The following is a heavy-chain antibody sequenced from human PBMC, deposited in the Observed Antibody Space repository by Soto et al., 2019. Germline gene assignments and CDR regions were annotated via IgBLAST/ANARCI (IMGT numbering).Heavy chain of an antibody. Sequence: GESVKMSCKGGGFDLSLFGMVWVLHMHGQVLEWVAIIYPHDSDTRYSPSCLGQVTISAYKSIRTAYLQWSSLEASDNAMYDCARVSPGTRTTSRPHSYYGMAVWGRGTTVTVSS. CDR3: ARVSPGTRTTSRPHSYYGMAV. CDR2: IYPHDSDT. V-gene: IGHV5-51*01. CDR1: GFDLSLFG. D-gene: IGHD1-7*01. J-gene: IGHJ6*01.